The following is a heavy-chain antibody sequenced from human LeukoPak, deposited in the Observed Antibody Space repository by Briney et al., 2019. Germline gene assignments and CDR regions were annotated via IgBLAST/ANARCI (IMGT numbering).Heavy chain of an antibody. V-gene: IGHV3-48*01. CDR1: GFTFSSYS. Sequence: GGSLRLSCAASGFTFSSYSMNWVRQAPGKGLEWVSYISSSSSTIYYADSVKGRFTISRDNAKNSLYLQMNSLRSEDTAVYYCAREYYDFWSGYAKPYYYYYYYMDVWGKGTTVTVSS. CDR2: ISSSSSTI. J-gene: IGHJ6*03. D-gene: IGHD3-3*01. CDR3: AREYYDFWSGYAKPYYYYYYYMDV.